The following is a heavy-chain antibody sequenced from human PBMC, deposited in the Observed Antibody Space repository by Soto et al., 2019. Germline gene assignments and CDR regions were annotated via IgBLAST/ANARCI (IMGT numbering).Heavy chain of an antibody. CDR1: GGSISSSNW. D-gene: IGHD6-13*01. CDR2: IYHSGST. V-gene: IGHV4-4*02. CDR3: ARSNEIAAAGN. Sequence: QVQLQESGPGLVKPSGTLSLTCAVSGGSISSSNWWSWVRQPPGKGLEWIGEIYHSGSTNYNPSLKSXXTXSXXKSKNQFSLKLSSVTAADTAVYYCARSNEIAAAGNWGQGTLVTVSS. J-gene: IGHJ4*02.